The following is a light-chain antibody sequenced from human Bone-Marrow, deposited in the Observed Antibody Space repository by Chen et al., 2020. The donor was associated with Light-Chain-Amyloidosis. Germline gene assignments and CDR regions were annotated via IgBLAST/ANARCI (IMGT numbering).Light chain of an antibody. CDR3: QQYGTSPHT. J-gene: IGKJ4*01. CDR1: QTISSNY. CDR2: GSS. Sequence: EIVLTQSPGTLSLSPGEGANRSCRASQTISSNYLTWYQQKFGQAPRLLIYGSSRRSTGIPDRFTGSGSGTDFTLTINRLDPEDFAMYYCQQYGTSPHTFGGGTKVEIK. V-gene: IGKV3-20*01.